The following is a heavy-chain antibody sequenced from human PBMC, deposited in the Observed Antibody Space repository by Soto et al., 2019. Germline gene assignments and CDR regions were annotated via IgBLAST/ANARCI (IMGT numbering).Heavy chain of an antibody. D-gene: IGHD3-22*01. V-gene: IGHV3-23*01. J-gene: IGHJ4*02. CDR2: ISGTGGST. CDR1: GFTFSGYA. Sequence: VGSLRLSCAASGFTFSGYAMSWVRQAPGKGLEWVSAISGTGGSTYYADSVKGRFTISRDNSKNTLYLQMNSLRAEDTAVYYCAKVWRYYDSSGYSPLRYYFDYWGQGTLVTVSS. CDR3: AKVWRYYDSSGYSPLRYYFDY.